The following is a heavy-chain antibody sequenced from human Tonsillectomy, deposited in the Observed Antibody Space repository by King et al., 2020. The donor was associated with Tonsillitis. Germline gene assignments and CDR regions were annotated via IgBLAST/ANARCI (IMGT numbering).Heavy chain of an antibody. D-gene: IGHD1-7*01. V-gene: IGHV3-21*01. Sequence: QLVQSGGGLVKPGGSLRLSCAASGFTFSSYSMNWVRQAPGKGLEWVSSISSSSSYIYYSDSVKGRFTISRDNAKNSLYLQMNSLRAEDTAVYYCARGGITGTKDYWGQGTLVTVSS. CDR2: ISSSSSYI. CDR1: GFTFSSYS. J-gene: IGHJ4*02. CDR3: ARGGITGTKDY.